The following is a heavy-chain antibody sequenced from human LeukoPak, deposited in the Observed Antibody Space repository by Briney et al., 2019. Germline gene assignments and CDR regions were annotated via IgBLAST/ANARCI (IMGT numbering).Heavy chain of an antibody. CDR3: APSGTVDY. V-gene: IGHV3-30*03. Sequence: GGFLRLSCAASGFTFSSYGMHWVRQAPGKGLEWVAVISYDGSNKYYADSVKGRFTISRDNSKNTLYLQMNSLRAEDTAVYYCAPSGTVDYWGQGTLVTVSS. CDR2: ISYDGSNK. J-gene: IGHJ4*02. CDR1: GFTFSSYG. D-gene: IGHD1/OR15-1a*01.